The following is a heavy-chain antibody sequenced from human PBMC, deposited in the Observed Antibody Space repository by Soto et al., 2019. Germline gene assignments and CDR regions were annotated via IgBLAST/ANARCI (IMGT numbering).Heavy chain of an antibody. Sequence: QITLKESGPTLVKPTQTFTLACTFSGFSLSTSGMGVGWIRQPPGKALEWLALIYWDDDKRYSPSLKSRLTITKDTSKNHVVLTRTNMDPVDTATYYCAHYSSTSSFDYWGQGTLVTVSS. V-gene: IGHV2-5*02. D-gene: IGHD6-13*01. CDR2: IYWDDDK. CDR3: AHYSSTSSFDY. J-gene: IGHJ4*02. CDR1: GFSLSTSGMG.